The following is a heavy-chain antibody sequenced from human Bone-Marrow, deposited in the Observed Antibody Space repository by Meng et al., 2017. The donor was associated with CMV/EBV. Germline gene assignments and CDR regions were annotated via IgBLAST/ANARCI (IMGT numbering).Heavy chain of an antibody. CDR2: ISGSGGRT. CDR1: GFTFSSYA. CDR3: AKGEGEGFDY. D-gene: IGHD3-16*01. Sequence: RSCVAFGFTFSSYARSGGRQAPGKGLEWVSAISGSGGRTYYVDSVKGRFTISRDNSKNTLYLQMNSLRAEDTAVYYCAKGEGEGFDYWGQGTLVTVSS. J-gene: IGHJ4*02. V-gene: IGHV3-23*01.